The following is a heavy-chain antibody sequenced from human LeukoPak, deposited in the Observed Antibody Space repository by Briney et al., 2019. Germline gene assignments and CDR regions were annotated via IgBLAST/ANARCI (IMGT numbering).Heavy chain of an antibody. V-gene: IGHV3-23*01. CDR3: AKAIYGDYDYFDY. CDR1: GFTFSSYA. CDR2: ISGSGGST. J-gene: IGHJ4*02. D-gene: IGHD4-17*01. Sequence: PGGSLRLSCAASGFTFSSYAMSWVRQAPGKGLEWVSAISGSGGSTYYADSVKGRFTISRGNSKNTLYLQMNSLRAEDTAVYYCAKAIYGDYDYFDYWGQGTLVTVSS.